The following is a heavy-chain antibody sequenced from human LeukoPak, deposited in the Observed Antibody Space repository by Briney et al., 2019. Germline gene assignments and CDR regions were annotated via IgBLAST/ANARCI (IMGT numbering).Heavy chain of an antibody. CDR2: ISSDGSST. Sequence: GGSLRLSCEASGFTFSSYRMHWVRQAPGKGLVWVSRISSDGSSTTYADSVKGRFTISTDKAKNTLYLQMNSLRAEDTAVYYCARNVYDSSGYYYFDYWGQGTLVTVSS. J-gene: IGHJ4*02. CDR1: GFTFSSYR. V-gene: IGHV3-74*01. D-gene: IGHD3-22*01. CDR3: ARNVYDSSGYYYFDY.